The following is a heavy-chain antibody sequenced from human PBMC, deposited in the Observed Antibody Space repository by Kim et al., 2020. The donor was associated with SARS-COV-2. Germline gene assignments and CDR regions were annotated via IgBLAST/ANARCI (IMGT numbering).Heavy chain of an antibody. CDR1: KFTFITYY. Sequence: ASVKVSCRASKFTFITYYIHWVRQAPGQGLEWMGTVNPSDGNTRYAQNFQGRVTMTRDTSTSTVYMELSSLRSEDTAVYYCATRYSYDKGDFDYWGQGTLVTVSS. D-gene: IGHD5-18*01. CDR3: ATRYSYDKGDFDY. CDR2: VNPSDGNT. V-gene: IGHV1-46*01. J-gene: IGHJ4*02.